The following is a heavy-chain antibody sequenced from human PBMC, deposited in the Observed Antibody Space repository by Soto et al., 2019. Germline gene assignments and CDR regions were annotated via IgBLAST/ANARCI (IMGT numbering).Heavy chain of an antibody. CDR1: GYTFTSYG. V-gene: IGHV1-18*01. CDR2: ISAYNGNT. Sequence: QVQLVQSGAEVKKPGASVKVSCKASGYTFTSYGISWVRQAPGQGLEWMGWISAYNGNTNYAQKPQGRVTMTTDTSTSTAYMELRSLRSDDTAVYYCARGGWYCGGDCYTYYYYGMDVWGQGTTVTVSS. CDR3: ARGGWYCGGDCYTYYYYGMDV. J-gene: IGHJ6*02. D-gene: IGHD2-21*02.